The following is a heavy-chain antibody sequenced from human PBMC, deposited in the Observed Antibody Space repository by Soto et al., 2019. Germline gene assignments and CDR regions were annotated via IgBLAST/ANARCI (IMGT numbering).Heavy chain of an antibody. Sequence: NPSETLSLTCTVSGGSISGSTYSWGWIRQPPGEQLEWIGNIFYTGSTYYNPSLMSRVAISVDTSKNQFSLNLSSVTAADTAVYYCARHLYREEYCGGGNCYSLGYYYYYYMDVWGQGTTVTVSS. CDR2: IFYTGST. J-gene: IGHJ6*03. V-gene: IGHV4-39*01. CDR1: GGSISGSTYS. CDR3: ARHLYREEYCGGGNCYSLGYYYYYYMDV. D-gene: IGHD2-15*01.